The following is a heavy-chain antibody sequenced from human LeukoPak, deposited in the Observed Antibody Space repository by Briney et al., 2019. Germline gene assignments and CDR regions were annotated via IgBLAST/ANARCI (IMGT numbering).Heavy chain of an antibody. CDR2: INHSGST. Sequence: SETLSLTCAVHGGSFSGYYWSWIRQPPGKGLEWIGEINHSGSTNYNPSLKSRVTISVDTSKNQFSLKLSSVTAADTAVYYCARDVDTPMVDAFDIWGQGTMVTVSS. J-gene: IGHJ3*02. CDR1: GGSFSGYY. D-gene: IGHD5-18*01. CDR3: ARDVDTPMVDAFDI. V-gene: IGHV4-34*01.